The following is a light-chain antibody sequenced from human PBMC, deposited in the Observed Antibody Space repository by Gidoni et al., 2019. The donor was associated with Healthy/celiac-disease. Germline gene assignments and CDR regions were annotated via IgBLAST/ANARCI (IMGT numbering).Light chain of an antibody. CDR3: QQYYSTSWT. CDR1: QGISNS. Sequence: DIQMTQSPSSLSASVGDRVTITCRASQGISNSLAWYQQQPGKAPKLLLYAASRLESGVPSRFSGSGSGTDYTLTISSLQPEDFATYYCQQYYSTSWTFGQGTKVEIK. V-gene: IGKV1-NL1*01. CDR2: AAS. J-gene: IGKJ1*01.